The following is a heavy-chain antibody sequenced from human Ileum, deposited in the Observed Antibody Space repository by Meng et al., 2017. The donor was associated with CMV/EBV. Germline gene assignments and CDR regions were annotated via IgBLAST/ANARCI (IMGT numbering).Heavy chain of an antibody. J-gene: IGHJ4*02. Sequence: CKASGYTFTSYAMHWVRQAPGQGLEWMGWINGANGNTKYSQKFQDRVTFTRDTSANTAYMEMRSLRSEDTAVYYCARIESGAHFDSWGQGTLVTVSS. CDR2: INGANGNT. D-gene: IGHD4-17*01. CDR1: GYTFTSYA. V-gene: IGHV1-3*01. CDR3: ARIESGAHFDS.